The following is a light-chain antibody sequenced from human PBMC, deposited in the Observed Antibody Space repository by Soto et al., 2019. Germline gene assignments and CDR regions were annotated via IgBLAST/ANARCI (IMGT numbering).Light chain of an antibody. CDR2: DAS. CDR1: QSVSSY. Sequence: EIVLTQSPATLSLSPGESATLSCRASQSVSSYLAWYQQKPGQAPRLLIYDASNRATGIPARFSGSGSGTDFTLTISSLEPEDFAVYYCQQRSNWAPGTFGQGTKLEMK. J-gene: IGKJ2*01. CDR3: QQRSNWAPGT. V-gene: IGKV3-11*01.